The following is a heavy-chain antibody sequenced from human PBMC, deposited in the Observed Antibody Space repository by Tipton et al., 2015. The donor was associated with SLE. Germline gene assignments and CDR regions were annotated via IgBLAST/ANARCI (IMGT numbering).Heavy chain of an antibody. CDR3: ASYSWAGTRFDY. V-gene: IGHV4-61*08. CDR2: IYYSGST. CDR1: GGSISSGGYY. Sequence: TLSLTCNVSGGSISSGGYYWSWIRQPPGKGLEWIGYIYYSGSTNYNPSLKSRVTISVDTSKNQFSLKLSSVTAADTAVHYCASYSWAGTRFDYWGQGTLVTVSS. D-gene: IGHD2-15*01. J-gene: IGHJ4*02.